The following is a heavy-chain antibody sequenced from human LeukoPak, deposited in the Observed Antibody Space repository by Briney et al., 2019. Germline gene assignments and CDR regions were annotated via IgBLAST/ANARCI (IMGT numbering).Heavy chain of an antibody. CDR1: GGSFSGYY. CDR2: INHSGST. V-gene: IGHV4-34*01. Sequence: SETLSLTCAVYGGSFSGYYWSWIRQPPGKGLEWIGEINHSGSTNYNPSLKSRVTISVDTSKNQFSLKLSSVTAADTAVYYCARGVTYYYGSGSPMDVWGQGTTVTVSS. CDR3: ARGVTYYYGSGSPMDV. J-gene: IGHJ6*02. D-gene: IGHD3-10*01.